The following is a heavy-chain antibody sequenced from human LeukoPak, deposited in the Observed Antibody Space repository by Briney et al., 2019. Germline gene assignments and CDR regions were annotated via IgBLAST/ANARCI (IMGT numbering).Heavy chain of an antibody. CDR1: GGSISSGGYY. CDR3: ARDGVGVGATTGFDY. CDR2: IYYSGST. V-gene: IGHV4-31*03. D-gene: IGHD1-26*01. Sequence: SETLFLTCTVSGGSISSGGYYWSWIRQHPGKGLEWIGYIYYSGSTYYNPSLKSRVTISVDTSKNQFSLKLSSVTAADTAVYYCARDGVGVGATTGFDYWGQGTLVTVSS. J-gene: IGHJ4*02.